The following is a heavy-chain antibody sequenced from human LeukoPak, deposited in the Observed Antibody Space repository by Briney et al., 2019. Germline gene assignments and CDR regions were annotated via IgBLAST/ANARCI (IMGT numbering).Heavy chain of an antibody. D-gene: IGHD4-23*01. CDR3: AKDQGRDYGGNSDY. Sequence: PPGGSLKLSCAASGFTFSSYAMSWVRQAPGKGLEWVSAISGSGGSTYYADSVKGRFTISRDNSKNTLYLQMNSLRAEDTAVYYCAKDQGRDYGGNSDYWGQGTLVTVSS. CDR2: ISGSGGST. J-gene: IGHJ4*02. CDR1: GFTFSSYA. V-gene: IGHV3-23*01.